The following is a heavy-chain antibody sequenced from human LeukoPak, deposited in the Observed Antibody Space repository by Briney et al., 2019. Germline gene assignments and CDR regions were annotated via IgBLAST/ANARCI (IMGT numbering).Heavy chain of an antibody. CDR1: GFTFSNYG. D-gene: IGHD3-10*01. CDR2: IYYDGSNK. Sequence: PGRSLRLSCAASGFTFSNYGMHWVRQAPDKGLEWVALIYYDGSNKYYPDSVRGRFTISRDNSKNTLYLQMNSLRAEDTAVYYCATLRRSDSGSFYSDYWGQGTLVSVSS. CDR3: ATLRRSDSGSFYSDY. V-gene: IGHV3-33*01. J-gene: IGHJ4*02.